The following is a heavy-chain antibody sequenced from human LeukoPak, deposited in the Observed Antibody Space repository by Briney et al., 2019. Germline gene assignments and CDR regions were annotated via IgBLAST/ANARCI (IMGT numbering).Heavy chain of an antibody. Sequence: GGSLRLSCAASGFTFSSYSMNWVRQAPGKGLEWVSYISSSSSTIYYADSVKGRFTISRDNAKNSLYLQMNSLRAEDTAVYYCAGDDYSNYGYFDYWGQGTLVTVSS. CDR2: ISSSSSTI. CDR3: AGDDYSNYGYFDY. CDR1: GFTFSSYS. J-gene: IGHJ4*02. D-gene: IGHD4-11*01. V-gene: IGHV3-48*04.